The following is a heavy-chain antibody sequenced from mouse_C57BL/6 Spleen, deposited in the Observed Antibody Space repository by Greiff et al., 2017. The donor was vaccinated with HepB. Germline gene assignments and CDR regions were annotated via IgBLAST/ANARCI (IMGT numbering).Heavy chain of an antibody. CDR1: GYTFTSYW. CDR2: IHPNSGST. V-gene: IGHV1-64*01. J-gene: IGHJ4*01. D-gene: IGHD2-3*01. Sequence: VQLQQPGAELVKPGASVKLSCKASGYTFTSYWMHWVKQRPGQGLEWIGMIHPNSGSTNYNEKFKSKATLTVDKSSSTAYMQLSSLTSEDSAVYYCARSISLYDSTRAMDYWGQGTSVTVSS. CDR3: ARSISLYDSTRAMDY.